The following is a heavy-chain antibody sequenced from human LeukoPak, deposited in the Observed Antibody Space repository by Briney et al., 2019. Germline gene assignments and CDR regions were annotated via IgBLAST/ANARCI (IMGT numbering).Heavy chain of an antibody. CDR2: ISGSGGST. Sequence: RGSLRLSCAASGFTFSSYAMSWVRQAPGKGLEWVSAISGSGGSTYYADSVKGRFTISRDNSKNTLYLQMNSLRAEDTAVYYCAKDQFDDSSGYSTNYWGQGTLVTVSS. V-gene: IGHV3-23*01. CDR3: AKDQFDDSSGYSTNY. J-gene: IGHJ4*02. D-gene: IGHD3-22*01. CDR1: GFTFSSYA.